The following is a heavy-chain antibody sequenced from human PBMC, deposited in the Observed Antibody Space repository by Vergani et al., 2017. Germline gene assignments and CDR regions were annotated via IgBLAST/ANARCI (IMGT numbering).Heavy chain of an antibody. D-gene: IGHD3-9*01. CDR3: ARLWKGYYDILTGEDYYYGMDV. CDR2: ISYDGSNK. CDR1: GFTFSSYA. J-gene: IGHJ6*02. Sequence: VQLVESGGGLFKPGGSLRLSCAASGFTFSSYAMHWVRQAPGKGLEWVAVISYDGSNKYYADSVKGRFTISRDNSKNTLYLQMTSLRAEDTAVYYGARLWKGYYDILTGEDYYYGMDVWGQGTTVTGS. V-gene: IGHV3-30*01.